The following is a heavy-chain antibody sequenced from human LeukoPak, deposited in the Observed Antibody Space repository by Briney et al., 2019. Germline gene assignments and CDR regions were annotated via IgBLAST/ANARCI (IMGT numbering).Heavy chain of an antibody. CDR3: ARVEESDFDY. V-gene: IGHV3-7*01. J-gene: IGHJ4*02. CDR2: IKQDGSEK. CDR1: GFTFSSYA. Sequence: GGSLRLSCAASGFTFSSYAMSWVRQAPGKGLEWVANIKQDGSEKYYVDSVKGRFTISRDNAKNSLYLQMNSLRAEDTAVYYCARVEESDFDYWGQGTLVTVSS.